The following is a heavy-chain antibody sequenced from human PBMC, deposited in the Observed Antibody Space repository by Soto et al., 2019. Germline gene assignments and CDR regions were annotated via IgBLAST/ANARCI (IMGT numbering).Heavy chain of an antibody. CDR1: GGSISSSSYY. Sequence: PSETLSLTCTVSGGSISSSSYYWGWIRQPPGRGLEWIGSIYYSGSTYYNPSLKSRVTISVDTSKNQFSLKLSSVTAADTAVYYCARAVLRYFDWSEPSNWFDPWGQGTLVTLSS. D-gene: IGHD3-9*01. V-gene: IGHV4-39*01. CDR3: ARAVLRYFDWSEPSNWFDP. J-gene: IGHJ5*02. CDR2: IYYSGST.